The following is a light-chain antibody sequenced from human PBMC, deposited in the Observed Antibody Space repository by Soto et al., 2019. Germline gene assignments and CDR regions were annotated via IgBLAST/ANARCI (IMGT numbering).Light chain of an antibody. J-gene: IGLJ3*02. Sequence: QSALTQPASVSGSPGQSITISCTGTNSDVGTYELVSWYQQHPGRAPKLMIYEGSKRPSGVSNRFSGSKSGDTAPLTISGLQAEDEANYYCCSYAASSALWVFGGGTKLTVL. CDR2: EGS. CDR1: NSDVGTYEL. V-gene: IGLV2-23*01. CDR3: CSYAASSALWV.